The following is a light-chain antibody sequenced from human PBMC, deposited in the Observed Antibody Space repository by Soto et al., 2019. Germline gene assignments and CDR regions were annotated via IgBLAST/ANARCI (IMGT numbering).Light chain of an antibody. V-gene: IGLV2-14*01. CDR1: SSDVGGYNY. Sequence: QSALTQPASVSGSPGQSITISCTGTSSDVGGYNYVSWYQQHPGKAPKLMIYEVGNRPSGVSNRFSGSKSGNTASLTISRLQAEDEADYYCSSYTSSSTRVFGTGTKLTVL. CDR3: SSYTSSSTRV. J-gene: IGLJ1*01. CDR2: EVG.